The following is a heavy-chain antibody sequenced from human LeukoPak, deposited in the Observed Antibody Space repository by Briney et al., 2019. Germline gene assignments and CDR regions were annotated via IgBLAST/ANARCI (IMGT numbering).Heavy chain of an antibody. D-gene: IGHD3-16*01. CDR1: GFTFSSYG. CDR2: ISGDGKER. CDR3: AKDLGYDSVWGEGNLYDY. V-gene: IGHV3-23*01. J-gene: IGHJ4*02. Sequence: QPGGSLRLSCAASGFTFSSYGMSWVRQAPGKGLQWVSAISGDGKERDYPDSVKGRFTISRDNSKNTLYLQMDSLRAEDTAVYYCAKDLGYDSVWGEGNLYDYWGQGTLVTVSS.